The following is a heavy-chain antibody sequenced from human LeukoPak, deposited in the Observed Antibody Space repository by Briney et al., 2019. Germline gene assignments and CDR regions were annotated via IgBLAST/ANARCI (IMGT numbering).Heavy chain of an antibody. D-gene: IGHD3-3*01. V-gene: IGHV3-23*01. CDR3: AKVIRITIFGVVIGEFDY. CDR2: ISGSGGST. J-gene: IGHJ4*02. Sequence: PGGSLRLSCAASRFTFSSYVMNWVRQAPGKGLEWVSAISGSGGSTYYADSVKGRFTISRDNSKNTLYLQMNSLRAEDTAVYYCAKVIRITIFGVVIGEFDYWGQGTLVTVSS. CDR1: RFTFSSYV.